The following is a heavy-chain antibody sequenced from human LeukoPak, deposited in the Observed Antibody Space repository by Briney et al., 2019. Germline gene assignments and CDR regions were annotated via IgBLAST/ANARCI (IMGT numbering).Heavy chain of an antibody. CDR1: GYTFTGYY. CDR3: ARAQDYYDSSGYPDY. CDR2: INPNSGGT. J-gene: IGHJ4*02. V-gene: IGHV1-2*02. D-gene: IGHD3-22*01. Sequence: ASVKVSCKSSGYTFTGYYMHWVRQAPGHGLEWMGWINPNSGGTNYAQKFQGRVTMTRDTSISTAYMELSRLRSDDTAVYYCARAQDYYDSSGYPDYWGQGTLVTVSS.